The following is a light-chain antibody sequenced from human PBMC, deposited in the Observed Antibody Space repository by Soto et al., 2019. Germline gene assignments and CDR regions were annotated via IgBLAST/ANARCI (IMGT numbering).Light chain of an antibody. V-gene: IGKV1-5*01. Sequence: DIQMTQSPSTLSASVGDRVSIACRASQSISSWLAWYQQKPGKAPKLLIYDASSLESGVPSRFSGSGSGTDFTLTISSLQPDDFATYYCQQYRSYVYTFGQGTKLEIK. CDR1: QSISSW. CDR2: DAS. CDR3: QQYRSYVYT. J-gene: IGKJ2*01.